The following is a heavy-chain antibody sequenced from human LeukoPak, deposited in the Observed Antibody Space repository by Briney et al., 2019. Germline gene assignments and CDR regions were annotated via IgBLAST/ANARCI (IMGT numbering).Heavy chain of an antibody. Sequence: TLSLTCAVSGGSISSGGYSWRWIRQPPGKGLEWIGYIYQSGSTYYNPSLKSRVTISVDRSKNQFSLKLSSVTAADTAVYYCARGSERAWSPPDYWGQGTLVTVSS. D-gene: IGHD2-15*01. CDR2: IYQSGST. CDR3: ARGSERAWSPPDY. V-gene: IGHV4-30-2*01. CDR1: GGSISSGGYS. J-gene: IGHJ4*02.